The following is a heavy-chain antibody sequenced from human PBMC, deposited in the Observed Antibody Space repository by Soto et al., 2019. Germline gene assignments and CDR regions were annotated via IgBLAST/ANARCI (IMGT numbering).Heavy chain of an antibody. Sequence: VASVKVSCKASGGTFSSYAISWVRQAPGQGLEWMGGIIPIFGTANYAQKFQGRVTITADESTSTAYMELSSLRSEDTAVYYCASSCDSYNLGAFDIWGQGTMVTVSS. D-gene: IGHD2-21*01. CDR2: IIPIFGTA. CDR3: ASSCDSYNLGAFDI. CDR1: GGTFSSYA. V-gene: IGHV1-69*13. J-gene: IGHJ3*02.